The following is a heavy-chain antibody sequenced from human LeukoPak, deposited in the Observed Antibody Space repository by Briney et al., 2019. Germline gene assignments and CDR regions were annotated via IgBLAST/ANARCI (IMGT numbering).Heavy chain of an antibody. CDR1: GASINSHY. CDR2: IYISGST. Sequence: PSETLSLTCTVSGASINSHYWSWIRQPAGKGLEWIGRIYISGSTNYNSSLQSRVTMSVDTSKNQFSLKLSSVTAADTAVYYCASTSGYEGRYFQHWGQGTLVTVSS. D-gene: IGHD6-25*01. J-gene: IGHJ1*01. CDR3: ASTSGYEGRYFQH. V-gene: IGHV4-4*07.